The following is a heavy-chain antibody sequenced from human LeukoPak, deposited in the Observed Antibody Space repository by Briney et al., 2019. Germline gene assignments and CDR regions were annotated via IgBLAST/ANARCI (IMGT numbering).Heavy chain of an antibody. CDR2: ISGSGGGT. CDR1: GFTFSHYA. J-gene: IGHJ3*01. V-gene: IGHV3-23*01. Sequence: PGGSLRLSCGGSGFTFSHYAMSWVRQAPGKGPEWVSGISGSGGGTYYADFVKGRFSISRDNSKNTLYLQMNSLRAEDSALYYCVQEGPRGLAFDVWGQGTRVTVSS. CDR3: VQEGPRGLAFDV.